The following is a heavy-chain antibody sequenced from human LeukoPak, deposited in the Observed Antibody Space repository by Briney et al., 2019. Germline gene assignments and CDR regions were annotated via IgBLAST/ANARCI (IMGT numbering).Heavy chain of an antibody. V-gene: IGHV1-2*02. CDR2: IVPDSGAT. CDR1: GYTFTAYY. J-gene: IGHJ4*02. CDR3: ATLGGHSLAAQNGY. D-gene: IGHD3-16*01. Sequence: ASVKVSCKASGYTFTAYYMHWVRQAPGQGLEWMGWIVPDSGATYYAQRFQGRVTMTRDTSISTAYMEFSSLRSDDTAIYYCATLGGHSLAAQNGYWGQGTLVTVSS.